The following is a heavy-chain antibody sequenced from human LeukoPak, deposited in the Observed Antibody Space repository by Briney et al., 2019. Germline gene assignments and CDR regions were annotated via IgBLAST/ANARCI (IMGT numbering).Heavy chain of an antibody. D-gene: IGHD5-24*01. CDR2: IYYIGTT. CDR3: AREEMATIRN. J-gene: IGHJ4*02. V-gene: IGHV4-39*07. Sequence: TSETLSLTCTVSGGSISSTTYYWGWIRQPPGKGLEWIGSIYYIGTTYYNPSLKSRVTISVDTSKNQFSLKVSSVTAADTAVYYCAREEMATIRNWGQGALVTVSS. CDR1: GGSISSTTYY.